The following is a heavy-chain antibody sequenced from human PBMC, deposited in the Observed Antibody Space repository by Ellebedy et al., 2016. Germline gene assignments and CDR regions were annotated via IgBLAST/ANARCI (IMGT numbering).Heavy chain of an antibody. V-gene: IGHV3-30*18. CDR2: ISYEGSKT. CDR1: GFSFSHYG. Sequence: GGSLRLSXAASGFSFSHYGMHWVRQAPGKGLEWLAVISYEGSKTSYVDSVKGRFTISRDNYRNTLYLQMSGLRVEDTAVYYCAKDVSFASGSYYNLDQWGQGTLVTVSS. D-gene: IGHD3-10*01. CDR3: AKDVSFASGSYYNLDQ. J-gene: IGHJ4*02.